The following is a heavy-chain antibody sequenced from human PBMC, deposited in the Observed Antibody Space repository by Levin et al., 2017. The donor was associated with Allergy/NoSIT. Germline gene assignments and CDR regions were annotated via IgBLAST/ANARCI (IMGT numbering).Heavy chain of an antibody. V-gene: IGHV1-2*02. CDR1: GYTFTGYY. J-gene: IGHJ4*02. Sequence: ASVKVSCKASGYTFTGYYMHWVRQAPGQGLEWMGWINPNSGGTNYAQKFQGRVTMTRDTSISTAYMELSRLRSDDTAVYYCARDRSDILTGYYPIQDFDYWGQGTLVTVSS. CDR2: INPNSGGT. D-gene: IGHD3-9*01. CDR3: ARDRSDILTGYYPIQDFDY.